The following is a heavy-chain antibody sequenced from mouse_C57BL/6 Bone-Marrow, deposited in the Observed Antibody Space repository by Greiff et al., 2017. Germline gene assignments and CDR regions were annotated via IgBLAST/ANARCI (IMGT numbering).Heavy chain of an antibody. Sequence: VQLQQSGGGLVQPKGSLKLSCAASGFSFNTYAMNWVRQAPGKGLEWVARIRSKSNNYATYYADSVKDRFTISRDDSESMLYLQMNNLKTEDTAMYYCVRRVYYGNYVGFAYWGQGTLVTVSA. V-gene: IGHV10-1*01. CDR2: IRSKSNNYAT. CDR3: VRRVYYGNYVGFAY. CDR1: GFSFNTYA. D-gene: IGHD2-1*01. J-gene: IGHJ3*01.